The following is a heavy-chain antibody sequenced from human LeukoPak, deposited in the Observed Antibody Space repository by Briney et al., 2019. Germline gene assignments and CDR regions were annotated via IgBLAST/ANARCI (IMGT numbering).Heavy chain of an antibody. CDR2: IYSGGST. V-gene: IGHV3-66*01. J-gene: IGHJ4*02. D-gene: IGHD6-13*01. CDR3: ATEIAAAAPRGDY. Sequence: GGSLRLSCAASGFTVSSNYMSWVRQAPGKGLEWVSVIYSGGSTYYADSVKGRFTISRDNSKNTLYLQMNSLRAEDTAVYYCATEIAAAAPRGDYWGQGILVTVSS. CDR1: GFTVSSNY.